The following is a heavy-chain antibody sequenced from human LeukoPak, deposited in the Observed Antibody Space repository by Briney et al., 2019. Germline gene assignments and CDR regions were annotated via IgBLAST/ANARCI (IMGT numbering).Heavy chain of an antibody. CDR2: ISVSGGST. Sequence: QSGGSLRLSCAASGFTFSSYAMSWVRQAPGKGLEWVSAISVSGGSTYYADSVKGLVTISRDKSKNTLYLQMNSLRAEDTAVYYCAKDHDPSAHIVDGEYFDYWGQGTLVTVSS. J-gene: IGHJ4*02. CDR1: GFTFSSYA. V-gene: IGHV3-23*01. D-gene: IGHD5-12*01. CDR3: AKDHDPSAHIVDGEYFDY.